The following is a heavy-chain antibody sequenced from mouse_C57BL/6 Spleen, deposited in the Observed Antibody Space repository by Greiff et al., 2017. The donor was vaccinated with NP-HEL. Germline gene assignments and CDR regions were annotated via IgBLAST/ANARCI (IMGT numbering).Heavy chain of an antibody. Sequence: DVKLQESGPGLVKPSQSLSLTCSVTGYSITSGYYWNWIRQFPGNKLEWMGYISYDGSNNYNPSLKNRISITRDTSKNQFFLKLNSVTTEDTATYYCARESYDGYYWYFDVWGTGTTVTVSS. J-gene: IGHJ1*03. D-gene: IGHD2-3*01. CDR2: ISYDGSN. CDR1: GYSITSGYY. V-gene: IGHV3-6*01. CDR3: ARESYDGYYWYFDV.